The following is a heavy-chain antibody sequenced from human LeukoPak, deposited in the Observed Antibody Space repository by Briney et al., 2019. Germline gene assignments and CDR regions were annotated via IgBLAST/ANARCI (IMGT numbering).Heavy chain of an antibody. CDR2: VFPSGGGT. D-gene: IGHD3-22*01. V-gene: IGHV1-46*01. CDR3: AREARGYYDSSGYRFDY. Sequence: ASVQVSCKASGFTSASYFMHWVRQAPGQGLEWVGAVFPSGGGTRYAQNFQGRVTMTGDTSTSTVYMELNNLRSEDTAVYYCAREARGYYDSSGYRFDYWGQGTLVTVSS. CDR1: GFTSASYF. J-gene: IGHJ4*02.